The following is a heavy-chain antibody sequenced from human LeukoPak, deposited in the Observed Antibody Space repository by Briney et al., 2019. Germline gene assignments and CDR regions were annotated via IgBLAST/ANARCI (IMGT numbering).Heavy chain of an antibody. V-gene: IGHV4-34*01. CDR3: ARGQTPDIVIVPAAMGVADWFDP. CDR1: GGSFSGYY. Sequence: SETLSLTCAVYGGSFSGYYWSWIRQPPGKGLEWIGDINHSGSTNYNPSLKSRVTISVDTSKNQFSLKPSSVTAADTAVYYCARGQTPDIVIVPAAMGVADWFDPWGQGTLVTLSS. D-gene: IGHD2-2*01. CDR2: INHSGST. J-gene: IGHJ5*02.